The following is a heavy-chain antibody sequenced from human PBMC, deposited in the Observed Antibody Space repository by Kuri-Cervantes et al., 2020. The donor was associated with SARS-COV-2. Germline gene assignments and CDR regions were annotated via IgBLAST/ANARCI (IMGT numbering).Heavy chain of an antibody. CDR3: ATDIVVVPAVPDLFDY. J-gene: IGHJ4*02. V-gene: IGHV3-7*03. Sequence: GGSLRLSCAASGFTFSSYWMSWVRQAPGKGLEWVANIKQDGSEKYYVDSVKGRFTISRDNSRNTLYLQMNSLRAEDTAVYYCATDIVVVPAVPDLFDYWGQGTLVTVSS. CDR1: GFTFSSYW. CDR2: IKQDGSEK. D-gene: IGHD2-2*01.